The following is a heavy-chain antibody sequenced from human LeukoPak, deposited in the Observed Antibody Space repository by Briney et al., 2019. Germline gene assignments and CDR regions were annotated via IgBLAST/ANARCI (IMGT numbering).Heavy chain of an antibody. Sequence: GGSLRLSCAASGFTFSDHWMHWVRQAPGKGLEWVAFIRYDGSNKYYADSVKGRFTISRDNSKNTLYLEMNSLRAEDTAVYYCAVRGIVGATSQDYWGQGTLVTVSS. CDR2: IRYDGSNK. D-gene: IGHD1-26*01. J-gene: IGHJ4*02. V-gene: IGHV3-30*02. CDR1: GFTFSDHW. CDR3: AVRGIVGATSQDY.